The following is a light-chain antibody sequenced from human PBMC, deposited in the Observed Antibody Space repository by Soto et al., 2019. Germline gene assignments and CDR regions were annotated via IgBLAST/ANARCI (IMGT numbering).Light chain of an antibody. CDR1: QTLLYSSNNKNY. CDR3: QQYYSTPCT. Sequence: DIVMTQSPDSLAVSLGERATINCKSSQTLLYSSNNKNYLAWYQQKPGQPPKLLLYWASTRESGVPDRFSASGSGTDFTLTISSLQAEDVAVYYCQQYYSTPCTFGQGTKLEIK. J-gene: IGKJ2*02. CDR2: WAS. V-gene: IGKV4-1*01.